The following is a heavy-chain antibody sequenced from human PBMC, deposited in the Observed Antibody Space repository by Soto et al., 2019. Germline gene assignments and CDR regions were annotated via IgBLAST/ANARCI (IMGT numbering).Heavy chain of an antibody. CDR2: ISSSSSYI. CDR3: ARDPQGSSTEYYFDY. D-gene: IGHD2-2*01. CDR1: GFTFSSYS. J-gene: IGHJ4*02. Sequence: GGSLRLSCAASGFTFSSYSMNWVRQAPGKGLEWVSSISSSSSYIYYADSVKGRFTISRDNAKNSLYLQMNSLRAEDTAVYYCARDPQGSSTEYYFDYWGQGTLVTVSS. V-gene: IGHV3-21*01.